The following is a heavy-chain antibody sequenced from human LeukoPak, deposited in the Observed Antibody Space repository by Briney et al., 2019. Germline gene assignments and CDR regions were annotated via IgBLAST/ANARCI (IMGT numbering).Heavy chain of an antibody. J-gene: IGHJ4*02. CDR1: GFTFSRHA. Sequence: GGSLRLSCAGSGFTFSRHAVTWVRQAPGKRLEWVSTISGSGGSIYYAESVKGRFTISRDNSKNTVYLQMNSLRAEDTAVYYWANDYYGSGSYYNLFGYWGQGTLVAVSS. D-gene: IGHD3-10*01. CDR3: ANDYYGSGSYYNLFGY. V-gene: IGHV3-23*01. CDR2: ISGSGGSI.